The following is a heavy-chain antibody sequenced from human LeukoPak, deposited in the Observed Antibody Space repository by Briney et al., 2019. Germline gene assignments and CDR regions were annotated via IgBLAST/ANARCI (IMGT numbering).Heavy chain of an antibody. V-gene: IGHV3-7*01. Sequence: GGSLRLSCAASGFTFRGYGMHWVRQTPGKGLEWVANIKQDGSKKYYVDSVKGRFTISRDNAKNSLYLQMNSLRAEDTAVYYCARSPTIYKYFDYWGQGTLVTVSS. CDR2: IKQDGSKK. CDR3: ARSPTIYKYFDY. D-gene: IGHD3-9*01. CDR1: GFTFRGYG. J-gene: IGHJ4*02.